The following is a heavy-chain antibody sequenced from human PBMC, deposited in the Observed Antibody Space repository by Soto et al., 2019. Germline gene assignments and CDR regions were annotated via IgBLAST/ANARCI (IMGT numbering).Heavy chain of an antibody. J-gene: IGHJ6*02. V-gene: IGHV4-59*01. Sequence: ETLSLTCTVSGGSITSSYWSWIRRPPGKGLEWIAYIYDTGISGYTPSTSYNPSLKSRVTMPVDTSTSQFSLKLTSVTAADTAVYYCARGEDAFFYYGLDVWGQGITVTVSS. CDR1: GGSITSSY. CDR3: ARGEDAFFYYGLDV. CDR2: IYDTGISGYTPST.